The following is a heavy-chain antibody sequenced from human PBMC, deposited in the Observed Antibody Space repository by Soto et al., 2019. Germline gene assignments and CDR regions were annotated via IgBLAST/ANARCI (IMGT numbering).Heavy chain of an antibody. J-gene: IGHJ6*02. V-gene: IGHV3-48*03. Sequence: PWGSLRLSCAASGFTFISYEINCFRHSPFKGLEWVSYISSSGSTIYYADSVKGRFTISRDNAKNSLYLQMNSLRAEDTAVYYCARDYDFWSGPYYGMDVWGQGTTVTVSS. D-gene: IGHD3-3*01. CDR2: ISSSGSTI. CDR3: ARDYDFWSGPYYGMDV. CDR1: GFTFISYE.